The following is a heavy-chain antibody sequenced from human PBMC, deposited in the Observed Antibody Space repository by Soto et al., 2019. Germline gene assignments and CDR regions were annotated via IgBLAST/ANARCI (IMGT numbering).Heavy chain of an antibody. CDR3: ARGGHVVVVTAALDY. J-gene: IGHJ4*02. CDR2: VNPSGGHT. D-gene: IGHD2-21*02. CDR1: GDTFTDYY. V-gene: IGHV1-46*01. Sequence: QVQLVQSGAEVKKPGASVKVSCKASGDTFTDYYIHWVRQAPGQGLEWMGTVNPSGGHTTYAQHFLGSMTMTRDTYTSTLDMERASLTSEDTAIYFCARGGHVVVVTAALDYWGQGTLVTVSS.